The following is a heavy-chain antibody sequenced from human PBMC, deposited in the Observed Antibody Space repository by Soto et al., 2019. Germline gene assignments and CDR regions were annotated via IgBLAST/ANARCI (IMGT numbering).Heavy chain of an antibody. CDR2: IYPGDSDT. D-gene: IGHD2-2*01. J-gene: IGHJ6*02. CDR3: ARRGRVPAAPYYGMDV. V-gene: IGHV5-51*01. Sequence: PGESLKISCKGSGYSFTSYWIGWVRQMPGKGLEWMGIIYPGDSDTRYSPSFQGQVTISADKSISTAYLQWSSLKASDTAMYYCARRGRVPAAPYYGMDVWGQGTTVTVSS. CDR1: GYSFTSYW.